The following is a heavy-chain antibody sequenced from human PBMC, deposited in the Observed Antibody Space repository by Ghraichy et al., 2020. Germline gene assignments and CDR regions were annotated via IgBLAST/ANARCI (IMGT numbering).Heavy chain of an antibody. D-gene: IGHD3-16*01. J-gene: IGHJ6*02. Sequence: SETLSLTCTVSGGSISSGGYYWSWIRQHPGKGLEWIGYIYYSGSTYYNPSLKSRVTISVDTSKNQFSLKLSSVTAAGTTVYYCARDKDNFGGEDVWGQGTTVTVSS. V-gene: IGHV4-31*03. CDR1: GGSISSGGYY. CDR2: IYYSGST. CDR3: ARDKDNFGGEDV.